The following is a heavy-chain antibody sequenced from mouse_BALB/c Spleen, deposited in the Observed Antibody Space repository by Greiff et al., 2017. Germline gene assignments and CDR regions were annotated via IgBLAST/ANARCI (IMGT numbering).Heavy chain of an antibody. CDR2: ISSGGSYT. CDR1: GFTFSSYA. Sequence: EVKLMESGGGLVKPGGSLKLSCAASGFTFSSYAMSWVRQSPEKRLEWVAEISSGGSYTYYPDTVTGRFTISSDNAKNTLYLEMSSLRSEDTAMYYCARNYYGSSYGVDYWGQGTTLTVSS. CDR3: ARNYYGSSYGVDY. J-gene: IGHJ2*01. D-gene: IGHD1-1*01. V-gene: IGHV5-9-4*01.